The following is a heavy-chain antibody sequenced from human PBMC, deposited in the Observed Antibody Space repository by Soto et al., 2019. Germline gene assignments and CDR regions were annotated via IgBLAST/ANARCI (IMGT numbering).Heavy chain of an antibody. CDR1: GFTFDDYA. D-gene: IGHD3-16*01. Sequence: EMQLVESGGGLVQPGMSLRLSCAASGFTFDDYAMYWVRQVPGKGLEWVSGISWNSGRIGYADCVKGRFTISRDNAKNSLYLQMNSLRPEDTAFYYCTKARLWGGDGYNSYYYTAMDVWGQGTTVTVSS. V-gene: IGHV3-9*01. CDR3: TKARLWGGDGYNSYYYTAMDV. CDR2: ISWNSGRI. J-gene: IGHJ6*02.